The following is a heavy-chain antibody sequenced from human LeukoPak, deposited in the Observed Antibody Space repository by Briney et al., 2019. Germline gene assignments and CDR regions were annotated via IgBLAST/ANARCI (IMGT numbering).Heavy chain of an antibody. D-gene: IGHD3-22*01. CDR3: ARDSRYYDSSGWIPDYYYYYMDV. V-gene: IGHV4-4*07. Sequence: SETLSLTCTVSGGSISSYYWSWIRQPAGKGLEWIGRIYTSGSTNYNPSLKSRVTMSVDTSKNQFSLKLSSVTAADTAVYYCARDSRYYDSSGWIPDYYYYYMDVWGKGTTVTISS. CDR1: GGSISSYY. CDR2: IYTSGST. J-gene: IGHJ6*03.